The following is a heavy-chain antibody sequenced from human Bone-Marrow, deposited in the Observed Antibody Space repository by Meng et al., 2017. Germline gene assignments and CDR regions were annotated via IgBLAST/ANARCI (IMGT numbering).Heavy chain of an antibody. V-gene: IGHV4/OR15-8*02. Sequence: GQMPESGPRLVKPSGTLYLTCVVFVGSISSIDWWSWPRQSPGKGLEWIGEIYHGGDTTYNPSLKSRVTIAIDKSKNQFSLKLSSVTAADTAVYYCASWIYSCGWQWGQGALVTVSS. CDR2: IYHGGDT. CDR3: ASWIYSCGWQ. CDR1: VGSISSIDW. J-gene: IGHJ4*02. D-gene: IGHD6-19*01.